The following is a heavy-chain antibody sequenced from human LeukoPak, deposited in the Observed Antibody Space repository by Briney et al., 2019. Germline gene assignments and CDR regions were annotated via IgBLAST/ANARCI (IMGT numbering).Heavy chain of an antibody. J-gene: IGHJ3*02. Sequence: GGSLRLSCAASGFTFSSYSMNWVRQAPGKGLEWVSSISSSSSYIYYADSVKGRFTISRDNAKSSLYLQMNSLRAEDTAVYCCASGRGSYSPDAFDIWGQGTMVTVSS. D-gene: IGHD1-26*01. CDR3: ASGRGSYSPDAFDI. CDR2: ISSSSSYI. V-gene: IGHV3-21*01. CDR1: GFTFSSYS.